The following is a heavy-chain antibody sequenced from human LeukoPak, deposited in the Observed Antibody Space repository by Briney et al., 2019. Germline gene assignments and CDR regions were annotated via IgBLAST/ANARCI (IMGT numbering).Heavy chain of an antibody. CDR3: ARDTGSLSSSGWQTLDY. CDR2: ISAYNGNT. V-gene: IGHV1-18*01. J-gene: IGHJ4*02. Sequence: GASVKVSCKASGYTFTSYGISWVRQAPGQGLEWMGWISAYNGNTNYAQKLQGRVTMTTDTSTSTAYMELRSLRSDDTAVYYCARDTGSLSSSGWQTLDYWGQGTLVTVSS. CDR1: GYTFTSYG. D-gene: IGHD6-19*01.